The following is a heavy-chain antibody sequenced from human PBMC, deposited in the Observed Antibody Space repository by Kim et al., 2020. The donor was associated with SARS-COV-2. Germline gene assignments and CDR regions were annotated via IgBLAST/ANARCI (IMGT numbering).Heavy chain of an antibody. CDR1: GGSFSGYY. CDR3: ARVRGVTVLLGYYYFGMDV. J-gene: IGHJ6*02. CDR2: INHSGST. D-gene: IGHD3-10*01. Sequence: SETLSLTCAVYGGSFSGYYWSWIRQPPGKGLEWIEEINHSGSTNYNPSLKSRVTISVDTSKNQFSLKLSSVTAADTAVYYCARVRGVTVLLGYYYFGMDVWGQGTTVTVSS. V-gene: IGHV4-34*01.